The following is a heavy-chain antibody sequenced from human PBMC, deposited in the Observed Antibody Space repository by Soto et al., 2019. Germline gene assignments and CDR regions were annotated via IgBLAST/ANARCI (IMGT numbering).Heavy chain of an antibody. V-gene: IGHV3-13*01. Sequence: PGGSLRLSCVASGFTFRTYDMHWVRQPTGKGLERISTIDTAGHTYYLGSVKGRFTVSRENAENSLYLQMNSLGAGDTAVYYCARERYYGLGSYSYYYGMDVWGQGTPVTVSS. CDR2: IDTAGHT. CDR1: GFTFRTYD. D-gene: IGHD3-10*01. J-gene: IGHJ6*02. CDR3: ARERYYGLGSYSYYYGMDV.